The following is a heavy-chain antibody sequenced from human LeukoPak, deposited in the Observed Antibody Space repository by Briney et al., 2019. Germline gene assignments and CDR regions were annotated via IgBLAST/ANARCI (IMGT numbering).Heavy chain of an antibody. J-gene: IGHJ5*02. V-gene: IGHV4-38-2*02. CDR2: INHSGST. CDR1: GYSISSGYY. CDR3: ARGMAVAYDYNWFDP. D-gene: IGHD5-12*01. Sequence: PSETLSLTCTVSGYSISSGYYWGWIRQPPGKGLEWIGEINHSGSTYYNPSLKSRVTMSVDTSKNQFSLKLSSVTAADTAVYFCARGMAVAYDYNWFDPWGQGTLVTVSS.